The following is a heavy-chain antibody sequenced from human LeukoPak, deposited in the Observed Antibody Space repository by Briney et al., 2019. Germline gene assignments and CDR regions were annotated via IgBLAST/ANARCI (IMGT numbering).Heavy chain of an antibody. Sequence: SVKVSCKASGYTFTGYYMRWVRQAPGQGLEWMGGIIPIFGTANYAQKFQGRVTITADESTSTAYMELSSLRSEDTAVYYCARAQRDGYNCFDYWGQGTLVTVSS. D-gene: IGHD5-24*01. CDR3: ARAQRDGYNCFDY. J-gene: IGHJ4*02. V-gene: IGHV1-69*13. CDR2: IIPIFGTA. CDR1: GYTFTGYY.